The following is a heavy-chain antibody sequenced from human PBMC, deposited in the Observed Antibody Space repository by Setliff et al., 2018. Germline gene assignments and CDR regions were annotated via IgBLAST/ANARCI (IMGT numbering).Heavy chain of an antibody. CDR3: ARIGGGYVRY. J-gene: IGHJ4*02. Sequence: PGGSLRLSCAASGFTVSSNYMSWVRQAPGRGLEWVSILYASGSMYYADSVKGRFTISRDNSKNTLYFEMNSLRADDTAVYYCARIGGGYVRYWGQGTLVTVS. CDR1: GFTVSSNY. CDR2: LYASGSM. D-gene: IGHD2-15*01. V-gene: IGHV3-53*01.